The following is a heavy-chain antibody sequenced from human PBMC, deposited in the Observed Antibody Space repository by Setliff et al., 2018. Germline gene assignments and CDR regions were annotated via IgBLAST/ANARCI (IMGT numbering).Heavy chain of an antibody. V-gene: IGHV4-4*02. CDR3: ARSVDYIWGSYRPYYFDH. CDR2: IDYSGTI. J-gene: IGHJ4*02. CDR1: GVSISSSNW. Sequence: SETLSLTCAVSGVSISSSNWWSWVRQPPGKGLEWIGSIDYSGTIYYNPSLKSRVTISVDTSKNQVSLKPSSVTAADTAVYYCARSVDYIWGSYRPYYFDHWGQGTLVTVSS. D-gene: IGHD3-16*02.